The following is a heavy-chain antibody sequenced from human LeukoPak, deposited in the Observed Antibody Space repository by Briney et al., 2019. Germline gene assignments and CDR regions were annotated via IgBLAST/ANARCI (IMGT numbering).Heavy chain of an antibody. D-gene: IGHD3-3*01. CDR1: GYTFTKYA. V-gene: IGHV7-4-1*02. CDR2: IDTNTGNP. J-gene: IGHJ6*02. CDR3: ARISTILGYYYGMDV. Sequence: ASVKVSCKGPGYTFTKYAISWVRQAPGQGLEYMGWIDTNTGNPTYAQGFTGRFVFSLDTSVSTAYLQISSLKAEDTAVYYCARISTILGYYYGMDVWGQGTTVTVSS.